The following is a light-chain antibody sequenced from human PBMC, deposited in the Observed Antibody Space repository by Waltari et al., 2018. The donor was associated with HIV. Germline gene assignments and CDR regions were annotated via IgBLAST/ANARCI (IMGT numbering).Light chain of an antibody. V-gene: IGKV3-15*01. J-gene: IGKJ3*01. Sequence: EIVMTQSPATLSVSPGGRATLSCRVRPSVSNNLAWYQQNPGQPPRLLIHDASIRATGLPARFTGRGSETEFSLTLSNVQSEDCAVYYCQQYNSGPPRFGPGTKVDIK. CDR2: DAS. CDR3: QQYNSGPPR. CDR1: PSVSNN.